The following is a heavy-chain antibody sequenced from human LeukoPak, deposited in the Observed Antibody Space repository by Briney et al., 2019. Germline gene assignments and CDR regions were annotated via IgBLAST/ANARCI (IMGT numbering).Heavy chain of an antibody. V-gene: IGHV4-59*08. CDR2: IYFSGST. D-gene: IGHD2-15*01. Sequence: PSETLSLTCTVCGVSITSFYWSWIRQHPGKGLEWIGYIYFSGSTNYNPSLKSRVTVSLDTTKNQVSLKLSSVSAADTAVYYCASTGYCIGGSCYSNYFDHWGQGTLVTISS. J-gene: IGHJ4*02. CDR3: ASTGYCIGGSCYSNYFDH. CDR1: GVSITSFY.